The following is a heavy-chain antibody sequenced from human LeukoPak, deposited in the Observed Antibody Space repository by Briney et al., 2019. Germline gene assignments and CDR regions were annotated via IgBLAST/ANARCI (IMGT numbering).Heavy chain of an antibody. Sequence: VASVKVSCKASGYTFTSYGISWVRQAPGQGLEWMGWISAYNGNTNYAQKFQGRVTITADESTSTVYMELNSLKSEDTAVYYCARGWDYDSGGRPTAYVYWGQGTLVTVSS. J-gene: IGHJ4*02. CDR3: ARGWDYDSGGRPTAYVY. D-gene: IGHD3-22*01. CDR2: ISAYNGNT. CDR1: GYTFTSYG. V-gene: IGHV1-18*01.